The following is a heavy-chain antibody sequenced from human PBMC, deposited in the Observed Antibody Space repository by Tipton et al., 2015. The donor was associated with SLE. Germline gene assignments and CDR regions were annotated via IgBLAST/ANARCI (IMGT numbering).Heavy chain of an antibody. V-gene: IGHV4-34*01. J-gene: IGHJ3*02. Sequence: TLSLTCAVYGGSFSGYYWSWIRQPPGKGLEWIGEINHSGSTNYNPSLKSRVTISVDTSKNQFSLKLSSVTAADTAVYYCARDPIRGAFDIWGQGTMVTVSS. CDR2: INHSGST. CDR3: ARDPIRGAFDI. CDR1: GGSFSGYY.